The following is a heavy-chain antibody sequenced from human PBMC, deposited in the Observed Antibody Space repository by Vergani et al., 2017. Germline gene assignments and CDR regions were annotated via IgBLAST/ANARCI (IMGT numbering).Heavy chain of an antibody. CDR2: IDRNYGVK. J-gene: IGHJ4*02. CDR1: GFTFQAFA. D-gene: IGHD2-2*02. V-gene: IGHV3-9*01. CDR3: ARDPSGCSSTSCYKGGYGY. Sequence: VEAGGGLVQPGGSLRLSCTASGFTFQAFAFHWVRQVSGRGLEWVSGIDRNYGVKNGNSFEGRFSISRDNAKNSLYLQMNSLRAEDTAVYYCARDPSGCSSTSCYKGGYGYWGQGTLVTVSS.